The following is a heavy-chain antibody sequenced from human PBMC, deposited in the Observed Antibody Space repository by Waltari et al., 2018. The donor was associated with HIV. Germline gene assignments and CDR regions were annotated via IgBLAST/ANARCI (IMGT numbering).Heavy chain of an antibody. Sequence: EVQLVQSGGGLIQPGGSLRLSCAASGFTVSSNYMSWVRQAPGKGLDGVSVIYSGVNTYYADSVKCRFTISRDNSKNTLYLQLNSLRAEDSAVYYCARDLGSSSWYNYYYGMDVWGQGTTVTVSS. CDR3: ARDLGSSSWYNYYYGMDV. CDR1: GFTVSSNY. V-gene: IGHV3-53*01. D-gene: IGHD6-13*01. J-gene: IGHJ6*02. CDR2: IYSGVNT.